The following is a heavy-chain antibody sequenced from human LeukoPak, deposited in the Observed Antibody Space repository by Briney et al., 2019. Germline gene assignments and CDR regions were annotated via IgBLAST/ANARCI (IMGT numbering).Heavy chain of an antibody. CDR3: ATDGAGFDT. CDR1: GFTFSDYY. J-gene: IGHJ5*02. CDR2: INIGGTNT. Sequence: GGSLRLSCVASGFTFSDYYMSWIRQAPGKGLEWLSYINIGGTNTHYADSVKGRFTISRDNAKKSLYLQMNNLRAEDTAVYYCATDGAGFDTWGQGVLVTVSS. V-gene: IGHV3-11*01.